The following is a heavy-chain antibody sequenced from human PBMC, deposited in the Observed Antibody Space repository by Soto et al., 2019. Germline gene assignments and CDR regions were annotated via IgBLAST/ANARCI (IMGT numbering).Heavy chain of an antibody. CDR3: ARDPSSSSWYAWFDP. J-gene: IGHJ5*02. Sequence: QVQLVQSGAEVKKPGASVKVSCKASGYTFTSYGISWVRQAPGQGLEWRGWIIAYNGNTNYARKHQGRVTMTTDTSTSTAYMELRSLRSDDTAVYYCARDPSSSSWYAWFDPWGQVTLVTVSS. V-gene: IGHV1-18*01. D-gene: IGHD6-13*01. CDR1: GYTFTSYG. CDR2: IIAYNGNT.